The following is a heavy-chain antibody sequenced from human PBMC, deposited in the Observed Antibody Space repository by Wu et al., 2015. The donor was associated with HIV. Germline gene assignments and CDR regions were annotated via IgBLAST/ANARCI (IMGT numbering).Heavy chain of an antibody. V-gene: IGHV1-18*01. D-gene: IGHD2-2*01. CDR2: ISAYNDNT. CDR3: ASCLSSTSCHGYFQH. CDR1: GYTFTSYG. Sequence: QVQLVQSGAEVKKPGASVKVSCKASGYTFTSYGISWVRQAPGQGLEWVGWISAYNDNTNYAQKLQGRVTMTTDTSTSTAYMELRSLRSDDTAVYYCASCLSSTSCHGYFQHWGQGTLVTVSS. J-gene: IGHJ1*01.